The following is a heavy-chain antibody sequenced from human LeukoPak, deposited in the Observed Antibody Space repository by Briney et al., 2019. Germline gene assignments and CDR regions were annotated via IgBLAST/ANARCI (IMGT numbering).Heavy chain of an antibody. J-gene: IGHJ4*02. CDR2: IRYDGSDK. D-gene: IGHD6-19*01. CDR1: GFTFGGSG. Sequence: GGSLRLSCAASGFTFGGSGMHWVRQAPGKGLEWVAFIRYDGSDKHYADSVKGRFTISRDNSKNTLYLQMNSLRAEDTAVYYCAKSIPTIAVAVSTRQWGQGTLVTVSS. CDR3: AKSIPTIAVAVSTRQ. V-gene: IGHV3-30*02.